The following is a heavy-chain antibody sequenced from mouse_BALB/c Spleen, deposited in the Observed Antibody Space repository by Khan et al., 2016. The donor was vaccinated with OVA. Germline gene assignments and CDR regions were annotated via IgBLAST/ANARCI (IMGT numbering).Heavy chain of an antibody. V-gene: IGHV1S137*01. J-gene: IGHJ3*01. Sequence: QVQLKESGAELVRPGVSVKISCKGSGYTFTDFTMHWVKQSHAMSLEWIGVISTYYGDADYNQKFKGKATMTVDKSSNTASMDLARLPSEASAIYYWARGGGGDRFLYWGQGTLVTVSA. CDR1: GYTFTDFT. CDR3: ARGGGGDRFLY. CDR2: ISTYYGDA.